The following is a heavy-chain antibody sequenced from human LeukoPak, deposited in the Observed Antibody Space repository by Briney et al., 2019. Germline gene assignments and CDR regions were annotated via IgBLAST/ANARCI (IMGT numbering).Heavy chain of an antibody. D-gene: IGHD3-10*01. V-gene: IGHV3-23*01. J-gene: IGHJ4*02. CDR3: AKRGVVIRVVLVGFHKEAYYFDS. CDR1: GITLSNYG. Sequence: GGSLRLSCAVSGITLSNYGMSWVRQAPGKGLEWVAGISDSGGRTKYADSVKGRFTISRDNSKNTLYLQMNSLRAEDTAVYFCAKRGVVIRVVLVGFHKEAYYFDSWGQGALVTVSS. CDR2: ISDSGGRT.